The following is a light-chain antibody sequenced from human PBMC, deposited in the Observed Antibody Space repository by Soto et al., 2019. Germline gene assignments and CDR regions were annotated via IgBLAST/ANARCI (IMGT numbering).Light chain of an antibody. CDR3: QNYNSAPLT. V-gene: IGKV1-27*01. CDR2: AAS. Sequence: DIQMTQSPSSLSASVGDRVNITCRASQGISNYLAWYQQKPGKVPKLLIYAASTLQSGVPSRFSGSGSATDFPITISSLQPEDVANYYCQNYNSAPLTFGPGTNVDIK. J-gene: IGKJ3*01. CDR1: QGISNY.